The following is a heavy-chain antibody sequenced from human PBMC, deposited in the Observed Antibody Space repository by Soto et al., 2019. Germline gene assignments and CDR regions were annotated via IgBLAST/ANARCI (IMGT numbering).Heavy chain of an antibody. CDR2: ISAYNGNT. D-gene: IGHD6-19*01. CDR3: ARDRLEAVAGTYYYYGMDV. Sequence: QVQLVQSGAEVKKPGASVKVSCKASGYTFTSYGISWVRQAPGQGLEWMGWISAYNGNTNYAQKRQGRVPMTTDTSPSTAYMELRSLRSDDTAVYYCARDRLEAVAGTYYYYGMDVWGQGTTVTVSS. V-gene: IGHV1-18*04. CDR1: GYTFTSYG. J-gene: IGHJ6*02.